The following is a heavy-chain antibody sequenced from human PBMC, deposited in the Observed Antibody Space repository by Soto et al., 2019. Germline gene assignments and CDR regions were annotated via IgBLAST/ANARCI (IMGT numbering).Heavy chain of an antibody. CDR3: ARDGTGTNTAAPGGMDV. Sequence: QVQLVQSGAEVKKPGSSVKVSCKASGGTFSSYAISWVRQAPGQGLEWMGGIIPIFGTANYAKKFQGRVTITADESTSTAYMELSSLRSEDTAVYYCARDGTGTNTAAPGGMDVWGQGTTVTVSS. D-gene: IGHD1-7*01. CDR1: GGTFSSYA. J-gene: IGHJ6*02. CDR2: IIPIFGTA. V-gene: IGHV1-69*01.